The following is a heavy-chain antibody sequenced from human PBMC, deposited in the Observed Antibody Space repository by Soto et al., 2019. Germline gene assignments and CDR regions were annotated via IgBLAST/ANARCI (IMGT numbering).Heavy chain of an antibody. CDR3: VQSRCGGDCLEIYSSHAYNGLDV. CDR1: GLSLRTTGVG. D-gene: IGHD2-21*02. CDR2: LYWDDDK. Sequence: QVTLKESGPTLVKPTQTLTLTCTVSGLSLRTTGVGVGWVRQPPGKALEWLALLYWDDDKRYSPSLRSRLTIAKDIYEKQVVLTMTNMATVDTATYYCVQSRCGGDCLEIYSSHAYNGLDVWGQGTTVTVSS. V-gene: IGHV2-5*02. J-gene: IGHJ6*02.